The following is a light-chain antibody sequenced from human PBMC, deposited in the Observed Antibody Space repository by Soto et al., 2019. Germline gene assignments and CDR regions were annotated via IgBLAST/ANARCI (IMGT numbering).Light chain of an antibody. CDR2: DAS. J-gene: IGKJ5*01. V-gene: IGKV3-11*01. CDR3: QQRSDWLLT. CDR1: QSVSSY. Sequence: EIVLTQSPATLSLSPGERATLSFRASQSVSSYLAWYQQKPGQAPRLLIYDASNRATGIPARFSGSGSGTDFTLTISSLEPEDFAVYYCQQRSDWLLTFGGGTRLEIK.